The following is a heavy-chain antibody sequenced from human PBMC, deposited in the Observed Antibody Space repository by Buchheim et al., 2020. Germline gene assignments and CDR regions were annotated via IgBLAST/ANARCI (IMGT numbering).Heavy chain of an antibody. Sequence: EVQLVESGGGLVKPGGSLTLSCAASGLSFKDVWMSWVRQAPGKGLEWVASISGSSNYIYHADSVTGRFAVSRDNAKKSLYLQMTSLRVEDTAVYYCARGTTTVAGTHWGQGTL. CDR1: GLSFKDVW. CDR2: ISGSSNYI. D-gene: IGHD4-23*01. CDR3: ARGTTTVAGTH. V-gene: IGHV3-21*01. J-gene: IGHJ4*02.